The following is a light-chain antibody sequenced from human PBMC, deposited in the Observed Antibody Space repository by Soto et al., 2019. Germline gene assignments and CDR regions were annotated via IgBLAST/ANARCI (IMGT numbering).Light chain of an antibody. CDR1: QSVNSKY. CDR2: GAS. CDR3: HHYGSS. V-gene: IGKV3-20*01. J-gene: IGKJ4*01. Sequence: EIVLTQSPGTLSLSPGERASLSCRASQSVNSKYLAWYQQKPGQAPRLVIYGASNRATGLPDRFSGSGSGTDFTLTISRLEPEDFAFYYWHHYGSSFGGGTRVEFK.